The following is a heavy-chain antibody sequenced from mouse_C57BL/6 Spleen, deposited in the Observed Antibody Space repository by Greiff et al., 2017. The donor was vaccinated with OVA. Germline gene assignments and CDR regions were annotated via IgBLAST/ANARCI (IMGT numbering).Heavy chain of an antibody. CDR3: ARNYDGGFDY. CDR2: ISSGSSTI. CDR1: GFTFSDYG. J-gene: IGHJ2*01. D-gene: IGHD2-4*01. V-gene: IGHV5-17*01. Sequence: EVKLMESGGGLVKPGGSLTLSCAASGFTFSDYGMHWVRQAPEKGLEWVAYISSGSSTIYYADTVKGRFTISRDNAKNTLFLQMTSLRSEDTAMYYCARNYDGGFDYWGQGTTLTVSS.